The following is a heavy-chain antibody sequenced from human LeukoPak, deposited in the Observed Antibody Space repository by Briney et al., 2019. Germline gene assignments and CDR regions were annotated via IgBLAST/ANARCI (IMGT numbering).Heavy chain of an antibody. CDR2: ISSSGSIK. CDR3: ARARYTSGWETLDY. J-gene: IGHJ4*02. Sequence: GGSLRLSCAASGFTFSTYEMNWVRQAPGKGLEWVSYISSSGSIKHYADSVKGRFTISRDNAKNSLYLQMNSLRAEDTAVYYCARARYTSGWETLDYWGQGTLVTVSS. CDR1: GFTFSTYE. V-gene: IGHV3-48*03. D-gene: IGHD6-19*01.